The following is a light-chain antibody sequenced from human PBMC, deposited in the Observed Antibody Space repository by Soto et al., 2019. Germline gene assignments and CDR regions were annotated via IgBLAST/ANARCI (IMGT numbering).Light chain of an antibody. J-gene: IGKJ4*01. CDR1: QGISTY. CDR2: AAS. V-gene: IGKV1-9*01. Sequence: DIQLTQSPSLLSASVGDRVTITCRATQGISTYLAWYQLKPGKAPKILIYAASTLQSGVPSRFRGSGAGTAFTLTISSLQPEDFATYDCQQLKNYPLTFGGGTKVGIK. CDR3: QQLKNYPLT.